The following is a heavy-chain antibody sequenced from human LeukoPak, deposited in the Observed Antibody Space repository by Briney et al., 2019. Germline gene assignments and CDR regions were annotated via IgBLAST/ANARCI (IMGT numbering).Heavy chain of an antibody. V-gene: IGHV4-34*01. CDR1: GGSFSGYY. D-gene: IGHD3-22*01. CDR3: ARHPGSGYTFDY. Sequence: KASETLSLTCAVYGGSFSGYYWSWIRQPPGKGLEWIGEINHSGSTNYNPSLKSRVTISVDTSKNQFSLKLSSVTAADTAVYYCARHPGSGYTFDYWGQGTLVTVSS. CDR2: INHSGST. J-gene: IGHJ4*02.